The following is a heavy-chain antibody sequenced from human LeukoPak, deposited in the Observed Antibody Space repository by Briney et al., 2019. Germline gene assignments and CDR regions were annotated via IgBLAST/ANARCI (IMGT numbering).Heavy chain of an antibody. CDR2: INEDGSEK. CDR1: AFTFSRYW. D-gene: IGHD2-2*01. V-gene: IGHV3-7*03. CDR3: AKDWGSTSCYVASCYFDY. J-gene: IGHJ4*02. Sequence: GGSLRLSCAASAFTFSRYWTTWVRQAPGKGLEWVANINEDGSEKYYLDSVRGRFTISRDNAKNSLYLQMNSLRAEDTAVYYCAKDWGSTSCYVASCYFDYWGQGTLVTVSS.